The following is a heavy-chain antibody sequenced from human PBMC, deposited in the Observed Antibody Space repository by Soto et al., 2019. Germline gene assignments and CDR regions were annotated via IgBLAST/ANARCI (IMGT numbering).Heavy chain of an antibody. J-gene: IGHJ3*02. CDR2: IIPIFGTA. CDR1: GGTFSSYA. V-gene: IGHV1-69*06. CDR3: AIDSPYRPFSRAFDI. Sequence: ASVRVSCNASGGTFSSYAISWVRQAPGEGLEWMGGIIPIFGTANYAQKFQGRVTITADTSTNTAYMELSSLRSEDTAVYYCAIDSPYRPFSRAFDIWGQGTMVTVSS.